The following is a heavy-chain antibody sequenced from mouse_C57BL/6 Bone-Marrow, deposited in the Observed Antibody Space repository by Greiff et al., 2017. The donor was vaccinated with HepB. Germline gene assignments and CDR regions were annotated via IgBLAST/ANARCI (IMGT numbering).Heavy chain of an antibody. Sequence: VQLQQSGAELVRPGASVKLSCTASGFNIKDDYMDWVKQRPEQGLEWIGWIDPENGDTEYASKFQGKATITADTSSNTAYLQLSSLTSEDTAVYYCTTLFFSSPYYFDYWGQGTTLTVSS. D-gene: IGHD1-3*01. CDR3: TTLFFSSPYYFDY. CDR2: IDPENGDT. J-gene: IGHJ2*01. V-gene: IGHV14-4*01. CDR1: GFNIKDDY.